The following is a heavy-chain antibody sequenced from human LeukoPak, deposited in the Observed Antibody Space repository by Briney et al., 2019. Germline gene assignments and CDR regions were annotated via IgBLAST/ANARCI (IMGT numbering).Heavy chain of an antibody. D-gene: IGHD6-19*01. CDR2: IAASGGT. CDR3: ARSVADTANFEY. V-gene: IGHV4-4*07. CDR1: GGSISNYY. Sequence: PSETLSLTCSVSGGSISNYYWSWIRQPAGKRLEWIGRIAASGGTNYHPSLKSRVTMSVDTSNNHVSLKVASVTAADTAVYYCARSVADTANFEYWGQGTLVTVSS. J-gene: IGHJ4*02.